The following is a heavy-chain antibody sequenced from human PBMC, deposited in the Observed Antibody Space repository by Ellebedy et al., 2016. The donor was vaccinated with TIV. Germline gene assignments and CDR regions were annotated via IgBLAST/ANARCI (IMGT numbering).Heavy chain of an antibody. J-gene: IGHJ4*02. CDR2: IGPSDSYT. V-gene: IGHV5-10-1*01. CDR3: ARETHYDILIGSPTDY. Sequence: PGGSLRLSCQGSGYSFTTYWITRVRQMPGKGLEWMGRIGPSDSYTHYSPSFQGHVTISVDKSISTAYLQWRSLKASDTAIYYCARETHYDILIGSPTDYWGQGTLVTVSS. CDR1: GYSFTTYW. D-gene: IGHD3-9*01.